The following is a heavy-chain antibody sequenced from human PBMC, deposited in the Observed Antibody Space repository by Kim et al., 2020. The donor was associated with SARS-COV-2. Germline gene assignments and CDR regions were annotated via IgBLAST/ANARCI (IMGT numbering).Heavy chain of an antibody. CDR2: ISSSSSYI. CDR3: ARAMVRGVAPFGMDV. J-gene: IGHJ6*02. CDR1: GFTFSSYS. D-gene: IGHD3-10*01. V-gene: IGHV3-21*01. Sequence: GGSLRLSCAASGFTFSSYSMNWVRQAPGKGLEWVSSISSSSSYIYYADSVKGRFTISRDNAKNSLYLQMNSLRAEDTAVYYCARAMVRGVAPFGMDVWGQGTTVTVSS.